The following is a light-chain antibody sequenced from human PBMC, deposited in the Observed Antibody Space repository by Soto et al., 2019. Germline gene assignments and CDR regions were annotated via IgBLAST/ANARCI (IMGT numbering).Light chain of an antibody. V-gene: IGKV1-12*01. CDR2: ATS. J-gene: IGKJ3*01. Sequence: IQMTQSPSSVSASVGDRVTMTCRASQGVGGWLAWYQQKPGKVPKLLIYATSSLHSGVPSRFSGSGSGTDFPLTTTALQPKDFPPYNFQKTNSPPPPSGPGTKWIS. CDR1: QGVGGW. CDR3: QKTNSPPPP.